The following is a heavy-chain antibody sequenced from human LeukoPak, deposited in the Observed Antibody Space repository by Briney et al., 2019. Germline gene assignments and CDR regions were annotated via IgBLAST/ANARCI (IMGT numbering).Heavy chain of an antibody. CDR2: FDPEDGET. J-gene: IGHJ6*02. CDR1: GYTLTELS. Sequence: ASVTVSFTVSGYTLTELSMHWVRQAPGKGLEWMGGFDPEDGETIYAQKFQGRVTMTEDTSTDTAYMELSSLRSEDTAVYYCATFPGPGIAASYGMDVWGQGTTVTVSS. CDR3: ATFPGPGIAASYGMDV. V-gene: IGHV1-24*01. D-gene: IGHD6-13*01.